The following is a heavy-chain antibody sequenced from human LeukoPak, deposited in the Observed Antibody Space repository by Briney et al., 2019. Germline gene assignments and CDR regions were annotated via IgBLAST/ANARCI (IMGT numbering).Heavy chain of an antibody. V-gene: IGHV4-4*07. CDR3: ARVGPLSPGDWFDP. D-gene: IGHD3-16*02. J-gene: IGHJ5*02. Sequence: PSETLSLTCTLSGGSISSYNWSWILQPAGMGLESIGRIYTSGSTNYNPSLKSRVTISVGKSKNQFSLKLSSVTAADTAVYYCARVGPLSPGDWFDPWGQGTLVTVSS. CDR2: IYTSGST. CDR1: GGSISSYN.